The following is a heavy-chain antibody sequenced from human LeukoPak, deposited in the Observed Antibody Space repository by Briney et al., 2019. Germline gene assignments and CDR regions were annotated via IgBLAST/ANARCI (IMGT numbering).Heavy chain of an antibody. CDR3: ARGWIDFDY. D-gene: IGHD5-12*01. J-gene: IGHJ4*02. V-gene: IGHV3-23*01. CDR2: ISSTGGTT. Sequence: GGSLRLSCAASGITFSSYGMSWVRQAPGKGLEWVSSISSTGGTTYYADSVKGRFTISRDNSKNALYLQMNSLRAEDTAVYYCARGWIDFDYWGQGTLVTVSS. CDR1: GITFSSYG.